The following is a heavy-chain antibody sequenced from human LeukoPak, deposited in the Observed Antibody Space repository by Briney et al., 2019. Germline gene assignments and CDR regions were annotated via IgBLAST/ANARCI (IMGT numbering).Heavy chain of an antibody. V-gene: IGHV3-66*03. CDR3: ARAFTGYCNGGTCYSDN. D-gene: IGHD2-15*01. J-gene: IGHJ4*02. Sequence: GGSLRLSCTVSGFTVSSNSMSWVRQAPGKGLEWVSFIYSDNTHYSDSVRGRFTISRDNSKDTLYLQMNSLRAEDTAVYYCARAFTGYCNGGTCYSDNWGQGTLVTVSS. CDR1: GFTVSSNS. CDR2: IYSDNT.